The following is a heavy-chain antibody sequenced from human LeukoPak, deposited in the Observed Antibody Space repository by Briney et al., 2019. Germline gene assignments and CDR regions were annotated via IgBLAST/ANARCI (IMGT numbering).Heavy chain of an antibody. Sequence: PGGSLRLSCAASGFTFSDYNMNWYRQAPGKRLDWVSYISTHSTSIYYADSVKGRFTISRDNAKSSLYLQMNSLRADDTAVYYCARDRVGATDYFDYWGQGTLVTVSS. CDR3: ARDRVGATDYFDY. V-gene: IGHV3-48*01. D-gene: IGHD1-26*01. CDR2: ISTHSTSI. J-gene: IGHJ4*02. CDR1: GFTFSDYN.